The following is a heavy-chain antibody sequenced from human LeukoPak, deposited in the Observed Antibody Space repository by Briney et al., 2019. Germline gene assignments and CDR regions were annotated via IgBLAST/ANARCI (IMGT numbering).Heavy chain of an antibody. CDR1: GFAFSSYN. V-gene: IGHV3-48*04. CDR2: ISSGSSTI. D-gene: IGHD3-10*02. CDR3: ARYFRGVSWYFDY. Sequence: PGGSLRLSCAASGFAFSSYNMNWARPGPGRGRGWVSYISSGSSTIYYAGSVKGRFTISRDNAQNSLYLQMNSLRAEATALYYCARYFRGVSWYFDYWGQGTLGTASS. J-gene: IGHJ4*02.